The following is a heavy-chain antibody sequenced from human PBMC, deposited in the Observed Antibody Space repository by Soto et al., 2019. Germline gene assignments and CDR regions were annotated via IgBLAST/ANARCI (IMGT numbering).Heavy chain of an antibody. Sequence: SETLSLTCTVSGGSISSYYWSWIRQPPGKGLEWIGYIYYSGSTNYNPSLKSRVTISVDTSKNQFSLKLSSVTAADTAVYYCARNFDYWGQGTLVTVSS. CDR1: GGSISSYY. V-gene: IGHV4-59*08. J-gene: IGHJ4*02. CDR2: IYYSGST. CDR3: ARNFDY.